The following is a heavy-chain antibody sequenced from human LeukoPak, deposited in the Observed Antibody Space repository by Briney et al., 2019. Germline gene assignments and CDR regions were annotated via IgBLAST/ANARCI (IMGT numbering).Heavy chain of an antibody. V-gene: IGHV3-33*01. CDR1: GFTFSSYG. CDR3: ARDQQQWLTVDFDY. CDR2: IWYDGSNK. D-gene: IGHD6-19*01. J-gene: IGHJ4*02. Sequence: PGGSLPLSCAASGFTFSSYGMHWVRQAPGKGLEWVAVIWYDGSNKYYADSVKGRFTISRDNSKNTLYLQMNSLRAEDTAVYYCARDQQQWLTVDFDYWGQGTLVSASS.